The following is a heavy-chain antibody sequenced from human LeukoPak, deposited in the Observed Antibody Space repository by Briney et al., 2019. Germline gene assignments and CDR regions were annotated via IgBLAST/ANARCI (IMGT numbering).Heavy chain of an antibody. V-gene: IGHV4-59*01. CDR2: VYYSGST. CDR1: GGSISNYY. D-gene: IGHD3-3*01. Sequence: PSETLSPTCTVSGGSISNYYWSWIRQPPGMGLEWIGYVYYSGSTNYNPSLKSRLTISVDTSKNQFSLNLSSVTAADTAVYYCARDNDSFDYWGQGTLVTVSS. J-gene: IGHJ4*02. CDR3: ARDNDSFDY.